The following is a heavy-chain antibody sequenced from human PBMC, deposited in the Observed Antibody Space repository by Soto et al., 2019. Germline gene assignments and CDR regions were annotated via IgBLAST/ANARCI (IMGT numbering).Heavy chain of an antibody. D-gene: IGHD3-16*01. CDR2: IKEDGSEK. CDR3: ARASETF. CDR1: GFIFNNYW. Sequence: PGGSLRLSCAASGFIFNNYWISWARQAPGKGLEWVATIKEDGSEKYYVDSVKGRFSISRDNARNSLYLQMNSLRAEDTAVYYCARASETFWGRGTLVTVSS. V-gene: IGHV3-7*01. J-gene: IGHJ4*02.